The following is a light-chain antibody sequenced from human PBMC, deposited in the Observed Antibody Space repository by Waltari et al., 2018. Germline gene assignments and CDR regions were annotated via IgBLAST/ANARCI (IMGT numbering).Light chain of an antibody. CDR1: QDISNY. CDR3: QQYDNLPV. Sequence: DIQMTQSPSSLSASVGDRVTITCQASQDISNYLNWYQQKPGKAPKLLIYDASYLETGVPSRFSGSGSGTDFTFTISSLQPEDIATYYCQQYDNLPVFGPGTKVDIK. J-gene: IGKJ3*01. CDR2: DAS. V-gene: IGKV1-33*01.